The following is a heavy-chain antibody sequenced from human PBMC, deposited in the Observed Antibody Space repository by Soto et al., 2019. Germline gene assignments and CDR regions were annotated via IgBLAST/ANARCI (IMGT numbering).Heavy chain of an antibody. J-gene: IGHJ4*02. CDR1: GYTFTSYA. Sequence: QVQFVQSGAEVKKPGASVKVSCESSGYTFTSYAVHWVRQAPGQRLEWMGWIHAGTGNTKYSQKFQGRVTFTRDTSASTAYMEVSSLRSDDTAVYFCARETGDRAFDYWGQGTLVTVSS. CDR3: ARETGDRAFDY. CDR2: IHAGTGNT. V-gene: IGHV1-3*01. D-gene: IGHD7-27*01.